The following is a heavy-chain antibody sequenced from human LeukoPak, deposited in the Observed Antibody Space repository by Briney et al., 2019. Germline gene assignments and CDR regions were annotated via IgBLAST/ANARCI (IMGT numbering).Heavy chain of an antibody. CDR2: INQDGSEK. CDR1: GFTFSTYW. D-gene: IGHD2-21*02. J-gene: IGHJ4*02. V-gene: IGHV3-7*01. CDR3: ARDGEAYCGGDCYYGY. Sequence: GGSLRLSCAATGFTFSTYWMSWVRQVPGKGLEWVANINQDGSEKYYVDSVKGRFTISRDNAKNSLYLQMNSLRAEDTAVYYCARDGEAYCGGDCYYGYWGQGTLVTVSS.